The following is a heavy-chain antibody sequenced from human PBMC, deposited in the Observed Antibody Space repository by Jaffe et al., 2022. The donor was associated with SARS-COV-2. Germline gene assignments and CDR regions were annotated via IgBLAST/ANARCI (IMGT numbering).Heavy chain of an antibody. J-gene: IGHJ4*02. CDR3: VRDFLGASCH. Sequence: EVQLVESGGDLVQPGGSLRLSCAASGFTFTTYWMDWVRQAPGKGLEWVANIRPDGNKRNYVDSVKGRFTISRDNAKTSLYLQMNDLRPEDTAVYFCVRDFLGASCHWGQGILVTVSS. CDR2: IRPDGNKR. CDR1: GFTFTTYW. D-gene: IGHD1-26*01. V-gene: IGHV3-7*03.